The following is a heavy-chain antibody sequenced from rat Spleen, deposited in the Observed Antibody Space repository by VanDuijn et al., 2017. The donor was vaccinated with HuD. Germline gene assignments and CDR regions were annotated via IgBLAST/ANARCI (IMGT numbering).Heavy chain of an antibody. J-gene: IGHJ2*01. CDR3: ARQDYDRGDDYFDY. CDR2: IIYDGRRT. Sequence: EVQLVESGGGLVQPGRSLKLSCAASGFTFSDYYMAWVRQAPTTGLEWVATIIYDGRRTYYRGAVKGRFTIPRDNAKSTLYLQMISLRSEDTATYYCARQDYDRGDDYFDYWGQGVMVTVSS. V-gene: IGHV5S10*01. CDR1: GFTFSDYY. D-gene: IGHD1-1*01.